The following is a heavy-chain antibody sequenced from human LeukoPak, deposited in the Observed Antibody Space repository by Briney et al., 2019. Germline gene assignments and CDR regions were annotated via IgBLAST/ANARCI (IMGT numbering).Heavy chain of an antibody. CDR1: GFTFSSSE. V-gene: IGHV3-48*03. Sequence: PGGSLRLSYAASGFTFSSSEMNWVRQAPGKGLEWVSYISSSGSTIYYADSVKGRFTISRDNAKNSLYLQMNSLRAEDTAVYYCARIRFGGGFDYWGQGTLVTVSS. CDR3: ARIRFGGGFDY. J-gene: IGHJ4*02. D-gene: IGHD3-3*01. CDR2: ISSSGSTI.